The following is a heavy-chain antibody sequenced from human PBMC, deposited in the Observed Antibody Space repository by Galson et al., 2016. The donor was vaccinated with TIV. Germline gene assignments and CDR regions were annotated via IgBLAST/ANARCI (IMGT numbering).Heavy chain of an antibody. V-gene: IGHV3-66*02. J-gene: IGHJ6*02. D-gene: IGHD2-21*01. CDR3: ARERRYCGNECYLRYYYGMDV. Sequence: SLRLSCAASGFTVSTNYMTWVRQAPGKGLEWVSIIYNDGSTHYADSVKGRFSISRDNSKNTMFLQMNSQRAEDAAVYYCARERRYCGNECYLRYYYGMDVWGQGTTVTVSS. CDR2: IYNDGST. CDR1: GFTVSTNY.